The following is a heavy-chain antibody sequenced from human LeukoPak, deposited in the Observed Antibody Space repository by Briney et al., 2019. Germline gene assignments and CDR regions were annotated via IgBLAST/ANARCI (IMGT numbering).Heavy chain of an antibody. V-gene: IGHV4-4*02. CDR2: IYHSGST. Sequence: PSGTLSLTCAVSGGSISSSNWWSWVRQPPGKGLEWIGEIYHSGSTNYNPSLKSRIIISVDTSKNQFSLKLTSVTAADTAVYFCARGAVTTNPSNFDYWGQGTLVTVSS. CDR3: ARGAVTTNPSNFDY. J-gene: IGHJ4*02. D-gene: IGHD5-12*01. CDR1: GGSISSSNW.